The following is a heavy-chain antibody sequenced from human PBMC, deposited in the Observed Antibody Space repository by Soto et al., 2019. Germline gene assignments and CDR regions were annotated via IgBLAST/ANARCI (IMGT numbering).Heavy chain of an antibody. CDR1: GYSFTSYW. V-gene: IGHV5-51*01. D-gene: IGHD6-6*01. CDR2: IYPGDSDT. J-gene: IGHJ6*02. CDR3: ARTGPYSSSSGVYYYYYYGMDV. Sequence: LGESLKISCKGSGYSFTSYWIGWVRQMPGKGLEWMGIIYPGDSDTRYSPSFQGQVTISADKSISTAYLQWSSLKASDTAMYYCARTGPYSSSSGVYYYYYYGMDVWGQGTTVTVSS.